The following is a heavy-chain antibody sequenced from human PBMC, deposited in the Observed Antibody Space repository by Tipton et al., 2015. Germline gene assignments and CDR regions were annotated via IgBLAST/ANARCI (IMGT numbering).Heavy chain of an antibody. J-gene: IGHJ1*01. Sequence: LRLSCTVSGVSMIGHGYYWTWIRQSAGQGLEWIGRVFASGSTNYNPSVKSRVTIFLTSNKQFSLEMTSVTAAYTAIYYCARGQDENTLGEYYTHWGQGTLVTVSS. CDR1: GVSMIGHGYY. V-gene: IGHV4-61*02. CDR3: ARGQDENTLGEYYTH. CDR2: VFASGST. D-gene: IGHD3-3*01.